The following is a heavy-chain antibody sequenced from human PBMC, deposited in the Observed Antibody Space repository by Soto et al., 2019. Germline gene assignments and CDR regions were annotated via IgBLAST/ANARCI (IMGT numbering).Heavy chain of an antibody. V-gene: IGHV1-3*01. D-gene: IGHD2-15*01. CDR3: ARDLMGGYCSGGSCYPTWFDP. CDR1: GYTFTSYA. J-gene: IGHJ5*02. CDR2: INAGNGNT. Sequence: ASVKVSCKASGYTFTSYAMHWVRQAPGQRLEWMGWINAGNGNTKYSQKFQGRVTITRDTSASTAYMELSSLRSGDTAVYYCARDLMGGYCSGGSCYPTWFDPWGQGTLVTV.